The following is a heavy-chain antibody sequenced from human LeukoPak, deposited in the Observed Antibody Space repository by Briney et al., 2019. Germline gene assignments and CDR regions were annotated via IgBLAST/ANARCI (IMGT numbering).Heavy chain of an antibody. CDR1: GGSFSGYY. CDR3: ARGPLVTMVRGVIAYFDY. J-gene: IGHJ4*02. CDR2: INHSGST. Sequence: SETLSLTCAVYGGSFSGYYWSWIRQPPGKGLEWIGEINHSGSTNYNPSLKSRVTISVDTSKNQFSLKLSSVTAADTAVYYCARGPLVTMVRGVIAYFDYWGQGTLVTVSS. V-gene: IGHV4-34*01. D-gene: IGHD3-10*01.